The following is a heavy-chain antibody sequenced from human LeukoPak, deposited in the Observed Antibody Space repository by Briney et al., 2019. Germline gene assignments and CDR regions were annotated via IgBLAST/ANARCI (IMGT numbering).Heavy chain of an antibody. V-gene: IGHV3-48*03. CDR3: GRGGPPFALDV. CDR1: GFSFSSYE. Sequence: GGSLRLSCAAPGFSFSSYEMTWVRQAPGKGLEWVSFISSSGSGKNYADSVKGRFTISRDNTKNTLYLQMNRLRGDDTAVYYCGRGGPPFALDVWGQGTTVTVSS. CDR2: ISSSGSGK. J-gene: IGHJ6*02. D-gene: IGHD3-10*01.